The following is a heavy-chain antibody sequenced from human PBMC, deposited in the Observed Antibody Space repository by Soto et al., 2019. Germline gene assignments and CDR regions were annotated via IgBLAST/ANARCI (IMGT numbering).Heavy chain of an antibody. D-gene: IGHD3-22*01. CDR3: ARGVHYDSSGFYYFF. CDR1: GGTFSSYA. J-gene: IGHJ4*02. CDR2: IIPIFGTA. V-gene: IGHV1-69*13. Sequence: SVKVSCKASGGTFSSYAVDWVRQAPGQGLEWMGGIIPIFGTANYAQKFQGRVTITADESTSTAYMELRSLRSEDTAVYYCARGVHYDSSGFYYFFWGQGTLVTVSS.